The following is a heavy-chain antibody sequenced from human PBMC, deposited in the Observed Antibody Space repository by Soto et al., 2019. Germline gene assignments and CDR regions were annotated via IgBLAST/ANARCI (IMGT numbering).Heavy chain of an antibody. CDR2: ISWDGGST. CDR3: AKDIADTAMPHYYYYGMDV. D-gene: IGHD5-18*01. V-gene: IGHV3-43*01. Sequence: HPGGSLRLSCAASGFTFDDYTMHWVRQAPGKGLEWVSLISWDGGSTYYADSVKGRFTISRDNSKNSLYLQMNSLRTEDTALYYCAKDIADTAMPHYYYYGMDVWAQGTTVTVSS. J-gene: IGHJ6*02. CDR1: GFTFDDYT.